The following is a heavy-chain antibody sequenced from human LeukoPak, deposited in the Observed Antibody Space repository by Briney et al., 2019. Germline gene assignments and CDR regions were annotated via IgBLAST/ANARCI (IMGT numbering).Heavy chain of an antibody. Sequence: ASVKVSCKASGYTFTSYYMHWVRQAPGQGLEWMGWINPNSGGTNYAQKFQGRVTMTRDTSISTAYMELSRLRSDDTAVYYCARDLFRVVSAGDGYWGQGTLVTVSS. D-gene: IGHD6-13*01. J-gene: IGHJ4*02. V-gene: IGHV1-2*02. CDR2: INPNSGGT. CDR1: GYTFTSYY. CDR3: ARDLFRVVSAGDGY.